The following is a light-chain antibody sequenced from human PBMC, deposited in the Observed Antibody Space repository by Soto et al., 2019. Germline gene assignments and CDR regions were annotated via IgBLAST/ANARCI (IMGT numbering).Light chain of an antibody. V-gene: IGLV1-47*01. CDR3: AAWDDSLSGWV. CDR1: SSNIGSNY. CDR2: KNN. J-gene: IGLJ3*02. Sequence: QAVVTQPPSASETPGQRVTISCSGSSSNIGSNYVYWYHQFPGTAPKLLIYKNNQRPSGVPDRFSGSKSGTSASLAVSGLRSEDEAYYYCAAWDDSLSGWVFGGGTKVTVL.